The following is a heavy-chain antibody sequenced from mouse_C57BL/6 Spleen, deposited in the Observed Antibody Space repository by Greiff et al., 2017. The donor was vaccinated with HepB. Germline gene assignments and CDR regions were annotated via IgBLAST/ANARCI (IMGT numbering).Heavy chain of an antibody. CDR2: IDPSDSYT. J-gene: IGHJ1*03. CDR1: GYTFTSYW. CDR3: ARRETTVVAPYWYFDV. V-gene: IGHV1-59*01. Sequence: QVQLQQSGAELVRPGTSVKLSYKASGYTFTSYWMHWVKQRPGQGLEWIGVIDPSDSYTNYNQKFKGKATLTVDTSSSTAYMQLSSLTSEDSAVYYCARRETTVVAPYWYFDVWGTGTTVTVSS. D-gene: IGHD1-1*01.